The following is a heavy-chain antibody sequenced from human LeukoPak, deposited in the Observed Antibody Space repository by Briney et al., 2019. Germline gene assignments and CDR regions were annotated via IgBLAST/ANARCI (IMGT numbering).Heavy chain of an antibody. J-gene: IGHJ4*02. CDR2: ISVIGDNT. V-gene: IGHV3-23*01. CDR3: AKSVRHFYESSGYYYPFDN. CDR1: EFTFSNYA. D-gene: IGHD3-22*01. Sequence: SGGSLRLSCTASEFTFSNYAMSWVRQTPGKGLEWVSSISVIGDNTYSADSVKGRFTISRDNSRNTLFLQMNSLRAEDTALYYCAKSVRHFYESSGYYYPFDNWGQGTLVTVSS.